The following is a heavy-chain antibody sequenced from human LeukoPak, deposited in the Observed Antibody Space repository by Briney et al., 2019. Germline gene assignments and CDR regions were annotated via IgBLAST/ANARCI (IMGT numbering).Heavy chain of an antibody. CDR2: IYYGENT. CDR3: ARVVVVVAANNWFDP. D-gene: IGHD2-15*01. V-gene: IGHV4-39*01. J-gene: IGHJ5*02. Sequence: SETLSLTCTVSGGSISSGPYYWGWIRQPPGKGLEWIGNIYYGENTYYNPSLKSRVTISVDTSKNQFSLKLSSVTAADTAVYYCARVVVVVAANNWFDPWGQGTLVTVSS. CDR1: GGSISSGPYY.